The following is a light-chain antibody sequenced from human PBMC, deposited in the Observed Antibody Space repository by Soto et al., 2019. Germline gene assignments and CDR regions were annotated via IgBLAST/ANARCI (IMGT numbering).Light chain of an antibody. Sequence: AIQLTQSPSSLSASVGDRVTITCRASQGISSALAWYQQKPGKAPKLLIFDASSLKSGVPSRFSGSGCGTDFTLTISSLQPEDFATYYCQQFNSDPSFGGGTKVEI. CDR2: DAS. V-gene: IGKV1-13*02. CDR1: QGISSA. CDR3: QQFNSDPS. J-gene: IGKJ4*01.